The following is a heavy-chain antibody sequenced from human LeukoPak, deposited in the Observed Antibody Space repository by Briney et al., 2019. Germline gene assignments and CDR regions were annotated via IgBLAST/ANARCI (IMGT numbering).Heavy chain of an antibody. J-gene: IGHJ1*01. CDR1: GGSISSGGYY. CDR2: IYHSGST. CDR3: ASPKISMSEYFQH. V-gene: IGHV4-30-2*01. Sequence: PSETLSLTCTVSGGSISSGGYYWSWIRQPPGKGLEWIGYIYHSGSTYYNPSLKSRVTISVDTSKNQFSLKLSSVTAADTAVYYCASPKISMSEYFQHWGQGTLVIVSS. D-gene: IGHD3-10*02.